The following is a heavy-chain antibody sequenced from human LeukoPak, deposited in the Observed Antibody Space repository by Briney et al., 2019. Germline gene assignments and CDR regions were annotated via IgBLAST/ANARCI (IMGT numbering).Heavy chain of an antibody. D-gene: IGHD2-2*01. CDR1: GGSISGGSYY. V-gene: IGHV4-61*02. J-gene: IGHJ6*03. CDR2: IYTSGST. Sequence: PSETLSLTCTVSGGSISGGSYYWNWIRQPAGEGLEWIGRIYTSGSTNYNPSLKSRVTISVDTSKNQFSLKLSSVTAADTAVYYCARSSTTDANHYYYYYMDVWGRGTTVTVSS. CDR3: ARSSTTDANHYYYYYMDV.